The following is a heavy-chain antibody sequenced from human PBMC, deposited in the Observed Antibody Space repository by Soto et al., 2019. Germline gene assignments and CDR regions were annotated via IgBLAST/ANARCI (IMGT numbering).Heavy chain of an antibody. CDR1: GYTFTGYY. D-gene: IGHD2-15*01. CDR3: ARGWGYCSGGSCPADI. Sequence: ASVKVSCKASGYTFTGYYMRWVRQAPGQGLEWMGWINPNSGGTNYAQKFQGRVTMTRDTSISTAYMELSRLRSDDTAVYYCARGWGYCSGGSCPADIWGQGTMVPVSS. J-gene: IGHJ3*02. CDR2: INPNSGGT. V-gene: IGHV1-2*02.